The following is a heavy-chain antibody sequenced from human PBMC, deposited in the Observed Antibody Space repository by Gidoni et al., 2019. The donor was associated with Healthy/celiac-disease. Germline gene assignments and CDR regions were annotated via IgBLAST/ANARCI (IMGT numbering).Heavy chain of an antibody. V-gene: IGHV1-69*01. Sequence: QVQLVQSGAGVKKPGSSVKVSCKASGGTFSSDAISWVRQDPGQGLEWMGGIIPIVSTANYAQKFQGRGTITADESTSTAYMELSSLRSEDTAVYYCARMGSSTSGGLNWFDPWGQGTLVTVSS. CDR1: GGTFSSDA. D-gene: IGHD2-2*01. CDR3: ARMGSSTSGGLNWFDP. J-gene: IGHJ5*02. CDR2: IIPIVSTA.